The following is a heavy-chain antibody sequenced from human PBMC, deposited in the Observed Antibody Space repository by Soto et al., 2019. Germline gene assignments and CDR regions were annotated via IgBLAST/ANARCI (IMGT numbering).Heavy chain of an antibody. D-gene: IGHD3-3*01. V-gene: IGHV4-34*01. CDR2: INHSGST. Sequence: SETLSLTCAVYGGSFSGYYWSWIRQPPGKGLEWIGEINHSGSTNYNPSLKSRVTISVDTSKNQFSLKLSSVTAADTAVYYCAIKYYDFWSGRNNWFDPWGQGTLVTVSS. CDR1: GGSFSGYY. CDR3: AIKYYDFWSGRNNWFDP. J-gene: IGHJ5*02.